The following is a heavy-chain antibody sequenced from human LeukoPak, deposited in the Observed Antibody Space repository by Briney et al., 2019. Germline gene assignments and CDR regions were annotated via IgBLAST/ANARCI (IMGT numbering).Heavy chain of an antibody. CDR1: GYTFTGYY. CDR3: ASLGIAAAGGSDY. D-gene: IGHD6-13*01. CDR2: IIPIFGTA. J-gene: IGHJ4*02. V-gene: IGHV1-69*06. Sequence: ASVTVSRKTSGYTFTGYYMHWVRQAPAQGLEWMGGIIPIFGTANYAQKFQGRVTITADKSTSTAYMELSSMRSEDTAVYYCASLGIAAAGGSDYWGQGTLVTVSS.